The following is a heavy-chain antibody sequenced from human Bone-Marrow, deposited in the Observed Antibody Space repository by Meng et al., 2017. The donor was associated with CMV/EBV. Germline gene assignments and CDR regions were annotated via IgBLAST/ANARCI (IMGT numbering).Heavy chain of an antibody. CDR3: ARGSTAMGYWYFDL. D-gene: IGHD5-18*01. CDR1: GFTFSSYA. V-gene: IGHV3-23*01. CDR2: ISGSGGST. J-gene: IGHJ2*01. Sequence: GGSLRLSCAASGFTFSSYAMSWVRQAPGKGLEWVSAISGSGGSTYYADSVKGRFTISRDNSKNTLYLQMNSLRAEDTAVYYCARGSTAMGYWYFDLWGRGTLVTVSS.